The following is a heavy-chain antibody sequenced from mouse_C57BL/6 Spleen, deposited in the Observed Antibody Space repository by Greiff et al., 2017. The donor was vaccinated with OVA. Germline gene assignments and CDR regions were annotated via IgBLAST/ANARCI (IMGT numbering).Heavy chain of an antibody. Sequence: QVQLQQPGAELVKPGASVTLSCKASGYTFTSCWMQWVKQRPGQGLEWIGEIDPSDSSTNYNQKFKGKATLTVDTSSSTAYMQLSSLTSEDSAVYYCARYYYGPGYYFDYWGQGTTLTVSS. CDR3: ARYYYGPGYYFDY. J-gene: IGHJ2*01. D-gene: IGHD1-1*01. CDR2: IDPSDSST. V-gene: IGHV1-50*01. CDR1: GYTFTSCW.